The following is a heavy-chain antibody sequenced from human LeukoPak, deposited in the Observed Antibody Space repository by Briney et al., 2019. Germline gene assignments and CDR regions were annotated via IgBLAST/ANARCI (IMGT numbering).Heavy chain of an antibody. D-gene: IGHD3-22*01. CDR2: IKQDGSEK. CDR3: ARLLVVLPFDY. J-gene: IGHJ4*02. Sequence: PGGSLRLSCAASGFTFSSYWMSWVRQAPGKGLEGVANIKQDGSEKYYVDSVKGRFTISRDNAKNSLYLQMNSLRAEYTAVYYCARLLVVLPFDYWGQGTLVTVSS. V-gene: IGHV3-7*01. CDR1: GFTFSSYW.